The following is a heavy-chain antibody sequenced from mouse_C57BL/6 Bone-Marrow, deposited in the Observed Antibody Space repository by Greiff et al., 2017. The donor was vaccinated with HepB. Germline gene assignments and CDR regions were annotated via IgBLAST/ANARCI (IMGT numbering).Heavy chain of an antibody. CDR3: ARNYPHYYGSSIHWYFDV. CDR1: GFSLTSYG. D-gene: IGHD1-1*01. Sequence: VKLMESGPGLVQPSQSLSITCTVSGFSLTSYGVHWVRQSPGKGLEWLGVIWSGGSTDYNAAFISRLSISKDNSKSQVFFKMNSLQADDTAIYYCARNYPHYYGSSIHWYFDVWGTGTTVTVSS. J-gene: IGHJ1*03. V-gene: IGHV2-2*01. CDR2: IWSGGST.